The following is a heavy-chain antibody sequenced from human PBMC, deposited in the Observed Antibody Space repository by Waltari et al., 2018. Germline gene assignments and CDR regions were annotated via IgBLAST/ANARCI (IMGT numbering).Heavy chain of an antibody. CDR1: GYTFTGYY. CDR3: ALLQGSGKYYFDY. Sequence: QVQLVQSGAEVKKPGASVKVSCKASGYTFTGYYMHWVRQAPGQGLEWMGWINPNRGGTTYAQKFQGWVTMTRETSISTAYMELSRLRSDDTAVYYCALLQGSGKYYFDYWGQGTLVTVSS. CDR2: INPNRGGT. J-gene: IGHJ4*02. V-gene: IGHV1-2*04. D-gene: IGHD3-10*01.